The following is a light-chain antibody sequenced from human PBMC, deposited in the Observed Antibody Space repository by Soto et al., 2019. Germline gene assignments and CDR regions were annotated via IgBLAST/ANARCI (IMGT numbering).Light chain of an antibody. J-gene: IGLJ3*02. CDR2: DGS. Sequence: QSALTQPRSVSGSPGQSVTISCTGTSSDVGGYKYVSWYQQHPGKAPKFIIYDGSERPSGVPDRFSGSKSGNTASLTISGLEAEDEADYYCCSYAGSYSWVFGGGTKLTVL. V-gene: IGLV2-11*01. CDR1: SSDVGGYKY. CDR3: CSYAGSYSWV.